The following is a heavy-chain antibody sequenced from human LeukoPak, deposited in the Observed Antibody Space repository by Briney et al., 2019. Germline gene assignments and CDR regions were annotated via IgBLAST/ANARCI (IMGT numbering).Heavy chain of an antibody. CDR3: ARLPIYYYGSGSYYGY. V-gene: IGHV4-34*01. CDR2: INHSGST. Sequence: KPSETLSLTCAVYGGSFSGYYWSWIRQPPGKGLEWIGEINHSGSTNYNPSLKSRVTISVDTSKNQFSLKLSSVTAADTAVYYCARLPIYYYGSGSYYGYWGQGTLVTVSS. D-gene: IGHD3-10*01. CDR1: GGSFSGYY. J-gene: IGHJ4*02.